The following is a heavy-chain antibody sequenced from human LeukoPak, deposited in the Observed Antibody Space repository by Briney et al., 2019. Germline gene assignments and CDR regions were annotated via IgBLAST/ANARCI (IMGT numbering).Heavy chain of an antibody. Sequence: PSEALSLTCTVSGGSISSSSYYWGWIRQPPGKGLEWIGSIHYSGNTYSNPSLKSLVTIAVEKSKNQFSLKLSSVTAADTAVYYCATGGENYNYFEYWGQGTLVTVSS. V-gene: IGHV4-39*01. J-gene: IGHJ4*02. D-gene: IGHD1-7*01. CDR3: ATGGENYNYFEY. CDR2: IHYSGNT. CDR1: GGSISSSSYY.